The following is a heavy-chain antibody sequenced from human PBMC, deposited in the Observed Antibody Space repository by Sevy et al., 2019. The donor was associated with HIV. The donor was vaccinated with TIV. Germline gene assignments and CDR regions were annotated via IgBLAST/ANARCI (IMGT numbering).Heavy chain of an antibody. CDR2: MNPNSGNT. D-gene: IGHD5-18*01. Sequence: ASVKVSCKASGYTFTSYDINWVRQATGQGLEWMGWMNPNSGNTGYAQKFQGRVTMTRNTSISTAYMELSSLRSEDTAVYYCARGKWIQLWNSSYYSYGMDVWGQGTTVTVSS. J-gene: IGHJ6*02. CDR1: GYTFTSYD. CDR3: ARGKWIQLWNSSYYSYGMDV. V-gene: IGHV1-8*01.